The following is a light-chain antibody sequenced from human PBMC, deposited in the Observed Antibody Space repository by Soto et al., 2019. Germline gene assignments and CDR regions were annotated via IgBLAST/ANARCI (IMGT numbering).Light chain of an antibody. CDR1: QSISVW. J-gene: IGKJ1*01. CDR3: QQYNSYSWT. Sequence: EIQMTQSPSTLSASVGDRFTITCLASQSISVWLAWYQQKAGKSPKLLIYKAYSLESGVTSRFSGSGSGTEFTLTISSLQPDDFATYYCQQYNSYSWTVGPGTQVDIK. V-gene: IGKV1-5*03. CDR2: KAY.